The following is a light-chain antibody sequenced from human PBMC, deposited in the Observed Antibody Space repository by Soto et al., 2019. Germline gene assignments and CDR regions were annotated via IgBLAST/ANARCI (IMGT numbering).Light chain of an antibody. CDR3: AVWDDSLDGVV. V-gene: IGLV1-44*01. CDR2: SND. J-gene: IGLJ2*01. Sequence: QLVLTQPPSASGTPGQSVTISCSGSSSNIGDNTVNWYQQLPGTAPKLLIYSNDQRSSGVPDRFSGSKSGTSASLAISGPQSEDEADYYCAVWDDSLDGVVFGGGTKVTVL. CDR1: SSNIGDNT.